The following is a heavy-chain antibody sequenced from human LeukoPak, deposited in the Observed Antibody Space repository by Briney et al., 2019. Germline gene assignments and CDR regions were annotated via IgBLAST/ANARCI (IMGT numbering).Heavy chain of an antibody. CDR3: ASTRLTTQAYYYGMDV. V-gene: IGHV3-30*04. Sequence: GGSLRLSCAASGFTFSSYAMHWVRQAPGKGLEWVAVISYDGSNKYYADSVKGRFTISRDNSKNTLYLQMNSLRAEDTAVYYCASTRLTTQAYYYGMDVWGKGTTVTVSS. CDR2: ISYDGSNK. CDR1: GFTFSSYA. D-gene: IGHD4-11*01. J-gene: IGHJ6*04.